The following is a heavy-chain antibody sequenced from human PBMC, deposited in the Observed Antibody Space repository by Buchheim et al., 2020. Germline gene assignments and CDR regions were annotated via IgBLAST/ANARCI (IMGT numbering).Heavy chain of an antibody. V-gene: IGHV3-30*03. CDR3: ACNCGVDCYYYFDY. J-gene: IGHJ4*01. CDR1: GFTFSSYG. Sequence: QVQLVESGGGVVQPGRSLRLSCAASGFTFSSYGMHWVRQAPGKGLEWVAVISYDGSNKYYADSVKGRFTISRDNSKNTLYLQMNSLSAEDTAVYYCACNCGVDCYYYFDYWGQGTL. CDR2: ISYDGSNK. D-gene: IGHD2-21*02.